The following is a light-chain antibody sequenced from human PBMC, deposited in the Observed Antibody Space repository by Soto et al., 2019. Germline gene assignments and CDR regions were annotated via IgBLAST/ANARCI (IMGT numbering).Light chain of an antibody. J-gene: IGKJ1*01. CDR3: QQYNDWPRT. V-gene: IGKV3-15*01. CDR1: QSVGIN. CDR2: GAS. Sequence: EIVLTQSPGTLSLSPVERATLSCRASQSVGINVAWYQQKPGQAPRLLIYGASTRATGSPDRFSASGSATEFTFTISSLQSEDFAVYYCQQYNDWPRTFGQGTKVDIK.